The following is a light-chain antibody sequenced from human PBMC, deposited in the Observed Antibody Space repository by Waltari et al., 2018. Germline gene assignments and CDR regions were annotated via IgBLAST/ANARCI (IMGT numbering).Light chain of an antibody. CDR3: SSYTSSSTRV. J-gene: IGLJ2*01. V-gene: IGLV2-14*03. CDR2: DVS. Sequence: QSALTQPASVSGSPGQSITISCTGTSSDVGGYNYVSWYQQHPGKAPKLMIYDVSNRPSGVSNSSYVSKSGNTASLTISGLQAEDEADYYCSSYTSSSTRVFGGGTKLTVL. CDR1: SSDVGGYNY.